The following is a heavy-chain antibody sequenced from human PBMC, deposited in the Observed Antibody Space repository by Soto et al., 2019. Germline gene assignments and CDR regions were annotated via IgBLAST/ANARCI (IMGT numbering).Heavy chain of an antibody. J-gene: IGHJ6*02. CDR1: GFTFSSYW. CDR3: ARCGTIVRGVTGYYYYGMDV. D-gene: IGHD3-10*01. V-gene: IGHV3-7*05. CDR2: IKQDGSEK. Sequence: EVQLVESGGGLVQPGGSLRLSCAASGFTFSSYWMSWVRQAPGKGLEWVANIKQDGSEKYYVDSVKGRFTISRDNAKNSLYLQMNSLRAEDTAVYYCARCGTIVRGVTGYYYYGMDVWGQGTTVTVSS.